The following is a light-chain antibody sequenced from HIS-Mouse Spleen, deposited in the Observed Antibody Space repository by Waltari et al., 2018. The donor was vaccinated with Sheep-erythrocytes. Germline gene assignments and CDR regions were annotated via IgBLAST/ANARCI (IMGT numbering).Light chain of an antibody. CDR1: SSDVGGYNY. CDR3: CSYAGSYNHV. V-gene: IGLV2-11*01. CDR2: DVS. J-gene: IGLJ1*01. Sequence: QSALTQPRSVSGSPGQSVTISCTGTSSDVGGYNYVSWYQQHPGKAHKLMIDDVSKRPSGVPDRFSGSKSGNTASLTISGLQAEDEADYYCCSYAGSYNHVFATGTKVTVL.